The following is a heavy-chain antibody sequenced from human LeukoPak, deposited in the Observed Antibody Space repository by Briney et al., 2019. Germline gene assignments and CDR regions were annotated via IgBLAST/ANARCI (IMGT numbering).Heavy chain of an antibody. J-gene: IGHJ6*03. D-gene: IGHD5-12*01. Sequence: PSETLSLTCTVSGGSISSSSYYWGWIRQPPGKGLEWIGSIYYSGSTYYNPSLKSRVTISVDTSKNQFSLKLSSVTAADTAVYYCARSGRDSGYDYYYYYYMDVWGKGTTVTVSS. CDR2: IYYSGST. V-gene: IGHV4-39*07. CDR3: ARSGRDSGYDYYYYYYMDV. CDR1: GGSISSSSYY.